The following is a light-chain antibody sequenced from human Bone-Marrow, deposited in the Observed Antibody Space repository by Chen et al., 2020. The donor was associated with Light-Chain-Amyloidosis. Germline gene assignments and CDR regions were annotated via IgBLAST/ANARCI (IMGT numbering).Light chain of an antibody. CDR1: NIGSTS. V-gene: IGLV3-21*02. CDR2: EDS. CDR3: RVWDRSSERPV. Sequence: SYVLTQPSSVSVAPGQTATIACGGNNIGSTSVHWYQQTPGQAPLLVVYEDSDRPSGNPERLSGSNSGNTATLTISRVEAGDEADYYCRVWDRSSERPVFGGGTKLTVL. J-gene: IGLJ3*02.